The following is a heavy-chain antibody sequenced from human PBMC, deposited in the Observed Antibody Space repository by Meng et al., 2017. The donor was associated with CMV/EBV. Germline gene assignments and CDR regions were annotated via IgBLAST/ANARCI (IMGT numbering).Heavy chain of an antibody. D-gene: IGHD2-8*02. CDR2: ISHSGNT. CDR3: ARRPGFWSLDY. V-gene: IGHV4/OR15-8*01. Sequence: ESLKISCAVPGGSISNSLWWSRVRQPPGQGLEWIGEISHSGNTKYNPSLQSRVTISADKTKNDFSLKLTSMTAADTGVYFCARRPGFWSLDYWGQGTLVTVSS. J-gene: IGHJ4*02. CDR1: GGSISNSLW.